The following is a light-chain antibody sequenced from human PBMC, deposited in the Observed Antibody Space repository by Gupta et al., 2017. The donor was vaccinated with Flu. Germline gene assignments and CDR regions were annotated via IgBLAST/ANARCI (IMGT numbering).Light chain of an antibody. CDR3: QQYGYSLT. V-gene: IGKV3-20*01. Sequence: EIVLTQSPGTLSLSPGEGATLSCRASQSVSSTYLAWYQQKPGQAPRLLIYGASSRATGIPDRFSGSGSGTHFTLTISRLEPEDFAVYYCQQYGYSLTFGGGTKVEIK. CDR2: GAS. CDR1: QSVSSTY. J-gene: IGKJ4*01.